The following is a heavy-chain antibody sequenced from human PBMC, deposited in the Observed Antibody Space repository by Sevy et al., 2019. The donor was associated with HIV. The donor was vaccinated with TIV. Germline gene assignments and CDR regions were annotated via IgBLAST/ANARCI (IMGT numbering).Heavy chain of an antibody. CDR3: ARGITMAGSYFDY. V-gene: IGHV1-69*13. CDR2: IIPMYGTP. J-gene: IGHJ4*02. CDR1: GDTFNRDV. Sequence: ASVKVSCKASGDTFNRDVISWVRHGPGQGFEWMGGIIPMYGTPSYAQKFQGRVTISADGSTSTVYMDLSSLRSEDTAIYCCARGITMAGSYFDYWGQGTLVTVSS. D-gene: IGHD6-19*01.